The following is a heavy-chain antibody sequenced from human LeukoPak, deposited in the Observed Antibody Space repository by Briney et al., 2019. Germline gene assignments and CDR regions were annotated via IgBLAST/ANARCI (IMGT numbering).Heavy chain of an antibody. J-gene: IGHJ4*02. CDR3: ARGGDYGGKSETDY. V-gene: IGHV4-30-4*08. D-gene: IGHD4-23*01. CDR2: IYYSGST. Sequence: PSQALSLTCTVSGGSISSGDYYWSWIRQPPGRGLEWIGYIYYSGSTYYNPSLKCRFTMSRDTSKNQFSLKLSSVTAADTAVYYCARGGDYGGKSETDYWGQRALVTVSS. CDR1: GGSISSGDYY.